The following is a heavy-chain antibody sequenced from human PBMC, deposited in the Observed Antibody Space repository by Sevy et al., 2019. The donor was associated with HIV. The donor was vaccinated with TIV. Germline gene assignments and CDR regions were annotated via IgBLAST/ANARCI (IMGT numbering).Heavy chain of an antibody. J-gene: IGHJ6*03. CDR3: ARGRDSSTKDLGYYYYMDV. D-gene: IGHD6-13*01. V-gene: IGHV3-7*03. CDR2: IKQDGSEK. CDR1: GFTFSSYW. Sequence: GGSLRLSCAASGFTFSSYWMSWVRQAPGKGLELVANIKQDGSEKYYVDSVKGRFTISRDNAKNSLYLQMNSLRAEDTAVYYCARGRDSSTKDLGYYYYMDVWGKGTTVTVSS.